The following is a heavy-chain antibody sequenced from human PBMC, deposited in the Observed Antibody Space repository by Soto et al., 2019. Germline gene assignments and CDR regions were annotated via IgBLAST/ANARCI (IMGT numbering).Heavy chain of an antibody. CDR3: ARDKDRLQLGGNYYYILDV. CDR1: GGTFSSYT. J-gene: IGHJ6*02. CDR2: IIPILGIA. D-gene: IGHD5-12*01. Sequence: KGLASVKVSCKASGGTFSSYTISWVRQAPGQGLEWMGRIIPILGIANYAQKFQGRVTLTADESTSTAYMELHGLTSDDTAVYYCARDKDRLQLGGNYYYILDVWGQGTTVTVSS. V-gene: IGHV1-69*04.